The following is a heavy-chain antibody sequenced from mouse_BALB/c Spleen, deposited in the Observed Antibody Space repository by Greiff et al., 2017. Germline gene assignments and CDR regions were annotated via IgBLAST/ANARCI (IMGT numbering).Heavy chain of an antibody. D-gene: IGHD2-4*01. CDR3: ARSGYDYAWFAY. J-gene: IGHJ3*01. V-gene: IGHV1-4*02. CDR1: GYTFTSYT. CDR2: INPSSGYT. Sequence: VKLQESAAELARPGASVKMSCKASGYTFTSYTMHWVKQRPGQGLEWIGYINPSSGYTEYNQKFKDKTTLTADKSSSTAYMQLSSLTSEDSAVYYCARSGYDYAWFAYWGQGTLVTVSA.